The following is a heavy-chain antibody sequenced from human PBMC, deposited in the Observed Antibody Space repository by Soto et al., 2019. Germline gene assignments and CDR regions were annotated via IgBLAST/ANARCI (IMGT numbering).Heavy chain of an antibody. CDR2: INHSGST. V-gene: IGHV4-34*01. CDR3: ARGRGWSGYYAHYYMDV. CDR1: GGSFSGYY. D-gene: IGHD3-3*01. Sequence: QVQLQQWGAGLLKPSETLSLTCAVYGGSFSGYYWSWIRQPPGKGLEWIGEINHSGSTNYNPSLKSRVTISVDTAKNQFSLKLSSVTAADTAVYYCARGRGWSGYYAHYYMDVWGKGTTVTVSS. J-gene: IGHJ6*03.